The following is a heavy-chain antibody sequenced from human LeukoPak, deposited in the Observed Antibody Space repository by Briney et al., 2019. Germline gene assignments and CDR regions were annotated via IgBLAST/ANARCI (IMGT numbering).Heavy chain of an antibody. Sequence: SETLSLTCTVSGVSISSSNSYWGWIRQPPGTGLEWIGSIYYSGNTYYNASLKSQVSISIDTSKNQFSLRLTSVTAADTAVYYCARQAGSGLFILPGGQGTLVTVSS. CDR1: GVSISSSNSY. D-gene: IGHD3/OR15-3a*01. CDR2: IYYSGNT. J-gene: IGHJ4*02. CDR3: ARQAGSGLFILP. V-gene: IGHV4-39*01.